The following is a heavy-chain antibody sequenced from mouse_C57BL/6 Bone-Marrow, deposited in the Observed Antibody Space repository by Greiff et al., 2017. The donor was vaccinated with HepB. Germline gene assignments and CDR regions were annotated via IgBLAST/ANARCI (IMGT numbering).Heavy chain of an antibody. D-gene: IGHD1-1*01. CDR2: IYPGSGST. V-gene: IGHV1-83*01. CDR3: ARGGSSYRWYFDV. Sequence: VQLQQSGPVLVKPGASVKMSCKASGYTFTDYYMNWVKQSHGKSLEWIGDIYPGSGSTNYNEKFKSKATLTVDTSSSTAYMQLSSLTSEDSAVYYCARGGSSYRWYFDVWGTGTTVTVSS. J-gene: IGHJ1*03. CDR1: GYTFTDYY.